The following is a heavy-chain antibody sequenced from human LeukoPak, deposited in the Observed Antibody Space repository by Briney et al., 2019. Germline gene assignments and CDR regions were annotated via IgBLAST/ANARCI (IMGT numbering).Heavy chain of an antibody. Sequence: ASVKVSCKASGYTFTSYDINWVRQATGQGLEWMGWINPNSGGTNYAQKFQGRVTMTRDTSISTAYMELSRLRSDDTAVYYCAVAPPIGTFDYWGQGTLVTVSS. CDR3: AVAPPIGTFDY. CDR1: GYTFTSYD. D-gene: IGHD2-21*01. J-gene: IGHJ4*02. V-gene: IGHV1-2*02. CDR2: INPNSGGT.